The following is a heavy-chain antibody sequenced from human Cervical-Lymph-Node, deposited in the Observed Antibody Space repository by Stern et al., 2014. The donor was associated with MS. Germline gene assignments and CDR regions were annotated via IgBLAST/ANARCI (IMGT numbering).Heavy chain of an antibody. CDR3: AAGYDPKNYYYGMDV. CDR2: IVVGSGNT. D-gene: IGHD2-2*01. V-gene: IGHV1-58*01. J-gene: IGHJ6*02. Sequence: QLGESGPEVKKPGTSVKVSCKASGFTFTSSAVQWVRQARGQRLEWLGWIVVGSGNTNYAQKFQERVTITRDMSTSTAYMELSSLRSEDTAVYYCAAGYDPKNYYYGMDVWGQGTTVTVSS. CDR1: GFTFTSSA.